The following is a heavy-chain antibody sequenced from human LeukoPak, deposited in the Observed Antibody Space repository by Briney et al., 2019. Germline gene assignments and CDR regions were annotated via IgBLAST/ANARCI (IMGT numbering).Heavy chain of an antibody. J-gene: IGHJ6*02. CDR2: INAANGDT. Sequence: ASVKVSCKASGFTFTSHSMHWVRQAPGQRLEWMGWINAANGDTKYSQKFQGRVTITTDTSASTAYMELSSLRSEDTAVYYCAKEVTVAGTLDYYYGMDVWGQGTTVTVSS. V-gene: IGHV1-3*01. CDR3: AKEVTVAGTLDYYYGMDV. CDR1: GFTFTSHS. D-gene: IGHD6-19*01.